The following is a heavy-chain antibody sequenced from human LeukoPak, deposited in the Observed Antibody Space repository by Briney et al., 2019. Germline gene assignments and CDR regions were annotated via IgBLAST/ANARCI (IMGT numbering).Heavy chain of an antibody. CDR1: GGSISSYY. D-gene: IGHD1-1*01. CDR2: IYYSGST. CDR3: ARVTTGTYWYFDL. Sequence: SETLSLTCTVSGGSISSYYWSWVRQPPGKGLEWIGYIYYSGSTNYNSSLKSRVTISVDTSKNQFSLKLSSVTAADTAVYYCARVTTGTYWYFDLWGRGTLVTVSS. J-gene: IGHJ2*01. V-gene: IGHV4-59*01.